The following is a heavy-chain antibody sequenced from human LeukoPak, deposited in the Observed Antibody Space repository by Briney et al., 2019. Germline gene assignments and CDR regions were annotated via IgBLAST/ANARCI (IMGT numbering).Heavy chain of an antibody. V-gene: IGHV1-69*05. CDR3: AEGGGGFFDFWRGYPPNDAFDI. D-gene: IGHD3-3*01. J-gene: IGHJ3*02. CDR1: GGTFSSYA. CDR2: IIPIFGTA. Sequence: GASVKVSCKASGGTFSSYAISWVRQAPGQGLEWMGGIIPIFGTANYAQKFQGRVTITTDESTSTAYMELSSLRSEDTAVYYCAEGGGGFFDFWRGYPPNDAFDIWGQGTMVTVSS.